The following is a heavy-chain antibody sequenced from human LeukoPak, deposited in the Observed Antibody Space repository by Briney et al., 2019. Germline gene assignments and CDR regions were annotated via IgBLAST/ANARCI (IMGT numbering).Heavy chain of an antibody. CDR3: ARDRYYGSGSSDY. J-gene: IGHJ4*02. V-gene: IGHV3-7*01. Sequence: GGSLRLSCAASGFTFTSYWMSWVRQAPGTGLEWVANIKQDGSEKYYGDSVKGRFTISRDNAKNSLYLQMNSLRAEDTAVYYCARDRYYGSGSSDYWGQGTLVTVSS. CDR1: GFTFTSYW. CDR2: IKQDGSEK. D-gene: IGHD3-10*01.